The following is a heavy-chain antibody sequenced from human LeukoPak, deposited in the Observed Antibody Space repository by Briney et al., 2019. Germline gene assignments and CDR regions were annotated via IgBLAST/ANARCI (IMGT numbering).Heavy chain of an antibody. Sequence: GGSLRLSCVASQFTFNNFAMNWVRQAPGKGLEWVAALRGDGGATYYADSVKGRFTISRHNSKNTLYLQMNSLRPEDTAVYYCARDTGGLHYFDYWGQGTLVTVSS. V-gene: IGHV3-23*01. CDR1: QFTFNNFA. CDR3: ARDTGGLHYFDY. J-gene: IGHJ4*02. CDR2: LRGDGGAT. D-gene: IGHD1-26*01.